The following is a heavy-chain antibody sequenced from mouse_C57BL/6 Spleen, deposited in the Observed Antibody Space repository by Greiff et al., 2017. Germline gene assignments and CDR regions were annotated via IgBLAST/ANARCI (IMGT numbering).Heavy chain of an antibody. CDR1: GFSLTSYG. D-gene: IGHD2-4*01. CDR3: ATYYDYDWFAY. Sequence: VQLQQSGPGLVQPSQSLSITCTVSGFSLTSYGVHWVRQSPGKGLEWLGVIWSGGSTDYNAAFISRLSISKDNSKSQVFFKMNSLQADDTAIYYCATYYDYDWFAYWGQGTLVTVSA. CDR2: IWSGGST. V-gene: IGHV2-2*01. J-gene: IGHJ3*01.